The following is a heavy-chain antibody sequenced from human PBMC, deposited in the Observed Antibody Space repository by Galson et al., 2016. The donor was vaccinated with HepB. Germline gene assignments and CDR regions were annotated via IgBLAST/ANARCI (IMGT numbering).Heavy chain of an antibody. J-gene: IGHJ6*02. CDR3: ARDPRKIRYQLLEIYYYYYAMDV. D-gene: IGHD2-2*01. V-gene: IGHV1-18*01. CDR1: GYTFTTYG. CDR2: ISAYNGNT. Sequence: SVKVSCKASGYTFTTYGISWVRQAPGQGLEWMGWISAYNGNTHYAQKLQGRVTMTTDTSTSTAYMELRSLRSDDTAVYYCARDPRKIRYQLLEIYYYYYAMDVWGQGTTVTVSS.